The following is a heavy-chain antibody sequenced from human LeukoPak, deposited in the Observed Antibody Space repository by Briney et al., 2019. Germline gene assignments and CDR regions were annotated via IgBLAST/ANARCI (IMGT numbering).Heavy chain of an antibody. Sequence: GGSLRLSCAASGFTFSTSAMNWVRQAPGKGLEWVSSINQGATHIYYADSVRGRFTISRDNSKNTLYLQMNSLRAEDTAVYYCARDPGRAAAGHWGQGTLVTVSS. D-gene: IGHD6-13*01. V-gene: IGHV3-21*04. CDR3: ARDPGRAAAGH. J-gene: IGHJ4*02. CDR1: GFTFSTSA. CDR2: INQGATHI.